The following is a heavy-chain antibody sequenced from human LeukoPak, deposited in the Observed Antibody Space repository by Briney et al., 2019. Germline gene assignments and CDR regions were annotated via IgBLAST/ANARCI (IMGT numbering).Heavy chain of an antibody. V-gene: IGHV5-51*01. CDR1: GYSFSTYW. Sequence: GESLKISCKGSGYSFSTYWIAWVRQMPGKGLEWMGIIYPGDSDTRYSPSSQGQVTISADKSISSAYLQWSSLKASDTAMYYCARQRDSSYDSWGQGTLVTVSS. CDR3: ARQRDSSYDS. CDR2: IYPGDSDT. D-gene: IGHD2-2*01. J-gene: IGHJ4*02.